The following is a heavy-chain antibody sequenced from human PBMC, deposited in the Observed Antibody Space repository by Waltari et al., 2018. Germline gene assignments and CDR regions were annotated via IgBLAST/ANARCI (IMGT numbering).Heavy chain of an antibody. V-gene: IGHV3-49*04. CDR2: IRSKAYGGTT. Sequence: EVQLVESGGGWVQPGRSLRLSCTASGFTFGDYAMSWVVGAPGKGLEWVGFIRSKAYGGTTEYAASVKCRFTISRDDSKSIAYLQMNSLKTEDTAVYYCTRTGSGSYPDGMDVWGQGTTVTVSS. CDR3: TRTGSGSYPDGMDV. CDR1: GFTFGDYA. J-gene: IGHJ6*02. D-gene: IGHD3-10*01.